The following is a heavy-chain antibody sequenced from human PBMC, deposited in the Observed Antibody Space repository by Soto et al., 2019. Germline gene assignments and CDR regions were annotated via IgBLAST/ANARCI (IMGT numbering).Heavy chain of an antibody. CDR1: GFSLSRYG. CDR2: LWSDGRNE. CDR3: AKDLVSYYDSSGYFSY. V-gene: IGHV3-30*02. Sequence: PGGTLRLSCATSGFSLSRYGMHWVRQAPGKGLEWVAILWSDGRNEYYADSVKGRFTISTDSSKSTLFLQMSSLRAEDTAVYYCAKDLVSYYDSSGYFSYWGQGTLVTVSS. J-gene: IGHJ4*02. D-gene: IGHD3-22*01.